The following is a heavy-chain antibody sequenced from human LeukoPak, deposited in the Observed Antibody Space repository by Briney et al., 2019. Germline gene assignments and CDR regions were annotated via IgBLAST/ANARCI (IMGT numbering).Heavy chain of an antibody. J-gene: IGHJ4*02. V-gene: IGHV4-59*01. Sequence: PSETLSLTCTAPGGSISSYYWSWIRQPPGKGLEWSGYISYSGSTTYNPPLKSRVPISVDTSKNQFSLKMTSVTAADTAVYYCARDYGGKGDYWGQGTLVSVSS. CDR3: ARDYGGKGDY. CDR2: ISYSGST. D-gene: IGHD4-23*01. CDR1: GGSISSYY.